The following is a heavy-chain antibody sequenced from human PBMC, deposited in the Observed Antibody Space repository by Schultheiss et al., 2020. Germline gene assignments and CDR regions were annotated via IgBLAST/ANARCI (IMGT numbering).Heavy chain of an antibody. CDR3: ASNVAQYIAAPNWFDP. CDR2: IYTSGST. Sequence: SETLSLTCAVYGGSISSGSYYWSWIRQPAGKGLEWIGRIYTSGSTNYNPSLKSRVTISVDTSKNQFSLKLSSVTAADTAVYYCASNVAQYIAAPNWFDPWGQGTLVTVSS. D-gene: IGHD6-6*01. J-gene: IGHJ5*02. CDR1: GGSISSGSYY. V-gene: IGHV4-61*02.